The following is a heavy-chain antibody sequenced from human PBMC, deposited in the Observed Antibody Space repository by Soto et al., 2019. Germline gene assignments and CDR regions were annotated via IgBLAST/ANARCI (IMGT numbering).Heavy chain of an antibody. V-gene: IGHV4-34*01. Sequence: KTSETLSLTCAVYGGSFSGYYWIWIRQPPGKGLEWIGEINHSGSTNYNPSLKGRVTISVDTSKNQFSLKLSSVTAADTAVYYCARGPITTNPRFDPWGQGTLVTVSS. J-gene: IGHJ5*02. CDR3: ARGPITTNPRFDP. CDR1: GGSFSGYY. CDR2: INHSGST. D-gene: IGHD3-22*01.